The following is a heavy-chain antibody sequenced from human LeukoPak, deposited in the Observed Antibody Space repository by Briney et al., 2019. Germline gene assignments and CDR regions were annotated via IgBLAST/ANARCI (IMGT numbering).Heavy chain of an antibody. CDR2: MYYSGST. V-gene: IGHV4-59*01. CDR1: GGSISSYF. CDR3: ARDYYGSGSQDI. Sequence: SETLSLTCTVSGGSISSYFWSWIRQPPGKGLEWIGYMYYSGSTKYNPSLKSRVTISVNTFKNQFSLKMSSVTAADTAIYYCARDYYGSGSQDIWGQGTLVTVSS. D-gene: IGHD3-10*01. J-gene: IGHJ4*02.